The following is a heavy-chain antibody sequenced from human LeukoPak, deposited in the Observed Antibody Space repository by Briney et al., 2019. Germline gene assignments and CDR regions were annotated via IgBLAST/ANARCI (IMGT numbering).Heavy chain of an antibody. V-gene: IGHV1-2*02. CDR2: INPNSGGT. Sequence: ASVKVSCKASGYTFTGYYMHWVRQAPGQGLEWMGWINPNSGGTNYAQKFQGRVTMTRDTSISTAYMELSRLRSDDTAVYYCARDRWAYGSRGYHDYWGQGTLVTVSS. CDR3: ARDRWAYGSRGYHDY. J-gene: IGHJ4*02. D-gene: IGHD3-10*01. CDR1: GYTFTGYY.